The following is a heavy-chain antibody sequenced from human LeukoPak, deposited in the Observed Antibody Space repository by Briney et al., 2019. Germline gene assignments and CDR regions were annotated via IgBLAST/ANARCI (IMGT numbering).Heavy chain of an antibody. CDR2: IYYSGST. CDR3: ARDHYDFWSGYYKGLDY. CDR1: GGSISSGDYY. J-gene: IGHJ4*02. D-gene: IGHD3-3*01. Sequence: SETLSLTCTVSGGSISSGDYYWSWIRQPPGKGLEWIGYIYYSGSTNYNPSLKSRVTISVDTSKNQFSLKLSSVTAADTAVYYCARDHYDFWSGYYKGLDYWGQGTLVTVSS. V-gene: IGHV4-61*08.